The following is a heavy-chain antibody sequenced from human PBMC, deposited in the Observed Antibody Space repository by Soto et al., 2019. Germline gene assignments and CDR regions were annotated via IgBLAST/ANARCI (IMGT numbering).Heavy chain of an antibody. CDR3: ARSQGSSSSLEIYYYYFYGMDV. CDR2: IITTSDTT. Sequence: QVQLVQSGAEVKKPGSSVKVSCKASGGTFSSYAISWVRQAPGQGLEWMGGIITTSDTTNYEQKFQGRVTITADESTSTAYMELSSLRSEDTAVYYCARSQGSSSSLEIYYYYFYGMDVWGQGTTVTVYS. CDR1: GGTFSSYA. D-gene: IGHD2-2*01. V-gene: IGHV1-69*01. J-gene: IGHJ6*02.